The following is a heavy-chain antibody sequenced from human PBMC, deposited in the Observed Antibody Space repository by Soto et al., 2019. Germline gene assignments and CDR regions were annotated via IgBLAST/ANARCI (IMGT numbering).Heavy chain of an antibody. Sequence: SVKVSCKASGGTFSSYAISWVRQAPGQGLEWMGGIIPIFGTANYAQKFQGRVTITADESTSTAYMELCSLRSEDTAVYYCARGIVVVPAPIGYYYYGMDVWGQGTTVTVSS. CDR3: ARGIVVVPAPIGYYYYGMDV. CDR1: GGTFSSYA. D-gene: IGHD2-2*01. J-gene: IGHJ6*02. V-gene: IGHV1-69*13. CDR2: IIPIFGTA.